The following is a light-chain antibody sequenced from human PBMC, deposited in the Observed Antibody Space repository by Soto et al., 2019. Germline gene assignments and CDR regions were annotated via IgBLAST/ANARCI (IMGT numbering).Light chain of an antibody. CDR3: QQFFSAPHT. CDR2: WAS. V-gene: IGKV4-1*01. J-gene: IGKJ2*01. CDR1: QSLLYSSNNENY. Sequence: DIVMTQSPDSLAVSLGERATINCKSSQSLLYSSNNENYLAWYQHKPGQPPNLLIYWASTRKSGVPDRFSGSGSGTDFTLTISILQAEDVAVYFCQQFFSAPHTFGQGTKLEIK.